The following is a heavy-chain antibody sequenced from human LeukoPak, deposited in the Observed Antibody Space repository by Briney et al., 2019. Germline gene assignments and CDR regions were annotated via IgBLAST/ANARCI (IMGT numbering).Heavy chain of an antibody. Sequence: SETLSLTCAVYGGSFSGYYWSWIRQPPGKGLEWIGEINHSGSTNYNPSLKSRVTISVDTSKNQFSLKLCSVTAADTAVYYCATLPDGYNFNYWGQGTLVTVSS. J-gene: IGHJ4*02. CDR1: GGSFSGYY. V-gene: IGHV4-34*01. CDR2: INHSGST. D-gene: IGHD5-12*01. CDR3: ATLPDGYNFNY.